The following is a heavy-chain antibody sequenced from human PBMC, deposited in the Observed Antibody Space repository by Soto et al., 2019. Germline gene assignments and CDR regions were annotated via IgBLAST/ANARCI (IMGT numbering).Heavy chain of an antibody. D-gene: IGHD3-22*01. CDR1: GYRFTSYW. CDR2: IFPSDSDT. V-gene: IGHV5-51*01. CDR3: AGKDKSGYFNWFDP. Sequence: LKISCRTSGYRFTSYWIAWVRQMPGKGLEWMGIIFPSDSDTRYSPSFQGQVTISADRSTSTVFLQWASLKASDTAVYFCAGKDKSGYFNWFDPWGQGTLVTVSS. J-gene: IGHJ5*02.